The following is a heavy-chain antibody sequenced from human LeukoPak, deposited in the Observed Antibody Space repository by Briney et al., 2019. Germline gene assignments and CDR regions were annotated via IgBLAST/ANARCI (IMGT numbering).Heavy chain of an antibody. CDR1: GFSISSGYY. V-gene: IGHV4-38-2*01. J-gene: IGHJ4*02. CDR3: VRGSYCSGGSSYADLDY. D-gene: IGHD2-15*01. CDR2: IYHSGST. Sequence: SETLSLTCAVSGFSISSGYYWGWIRQPPGKGLEWIGSIYHSGSTYYNPSLKSRVTISVDTSKNQFSLKLTSVTAADTAVYYCVRGSYCSGGSSYADLDYWGQGTLVTVSS.